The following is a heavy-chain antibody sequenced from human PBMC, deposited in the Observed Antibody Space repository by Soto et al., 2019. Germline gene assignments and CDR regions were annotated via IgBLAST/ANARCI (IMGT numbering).Heavy chain of an antibody. Sequence: DVQLVESGGGLVQPGRSLRLSCAASGFSFDDYGMHWVRQAPGKGLEWVSGISYYSGSIGYADSVKGRFTISRDNAKNSLHLKVSSLRAEDTALYYCAKSMGGTANGLDVWGQGTTVTVSS. J-gene: IGHJ6*02. CDR2: ISYYSGSI. CDR3: AKSMGGTANGLDV. D-gene: IGHD2-15*01. V-gene: IGHV3-9*01. CDR1: GFSFDDYG.